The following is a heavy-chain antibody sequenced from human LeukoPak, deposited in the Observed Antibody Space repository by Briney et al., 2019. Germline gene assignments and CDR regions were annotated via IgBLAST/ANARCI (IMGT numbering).Heavy chain of an antibody. V-gene: IGHV3-21*01. CDR1: GFTFSSYS. J-gene: IGHJ4*02. D-gene: IGHD6-13*01. CDR2: ISSSSSYI. Sequence: GGSLRLSCAASGFTFSSYSINWVRQAPGKGLEWVSSISSSSSYIYYADSMKGRFTISRDNAKNSLYLQMNSLRAEDTAVYYCARVIAAADYYFDYWGQGTLVTVSS. CDR3: ARVIAAADYYFDY.